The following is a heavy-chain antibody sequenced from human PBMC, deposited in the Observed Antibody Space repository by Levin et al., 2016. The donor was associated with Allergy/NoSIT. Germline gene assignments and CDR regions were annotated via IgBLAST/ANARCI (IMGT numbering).Heavy chain of an antibody. Sequence: GESLKISCAASGFSFSSYAMHWVRQAPGKGLEWLAVISYDGSNKYYADSLKGRFTISRDNSGYTLYLHMNSLRTEDTAMYYCATLSYYDVWSAYQNFDYWGQGTLVTVSS. D-gene: IGHD3-3*01. CDR3: ATLSYYDVWSAYQNFDY. CDR1: GFSFSSYA. J-gene: IGHJ4*02. CDR2: ISYDGSNK. V-gene: IGHV3-30*04.